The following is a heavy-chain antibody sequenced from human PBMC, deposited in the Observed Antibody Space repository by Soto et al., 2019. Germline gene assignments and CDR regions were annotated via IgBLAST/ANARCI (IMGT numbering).Heavy chain of an antibody. CDR1: GGSISSYY. Sequence: TSETLSLTCTVSGGSISSYYWSWIRQPPGKGLEWIGYIYYSGSTNYNPSLKSRVTISVDTSKNQFSLKLSSVTAADTAMYFCARTTSSSGYSPFGPWGHGTPVTVSS. CDR3: ARTTSSSGYSPFGP. D-gene: IGHD6-6*01. J-gene: IGHJ5*02. V-gene: IGHV4-59*01. CDR2: IYYSGST.